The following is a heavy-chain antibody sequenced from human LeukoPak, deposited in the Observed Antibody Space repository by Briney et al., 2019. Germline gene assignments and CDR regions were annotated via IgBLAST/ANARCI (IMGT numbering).Heavy chain of an antibody. J-gene: IGHJ4*02. CDR1: GYTFSSYA. CDR2: ISGSGGST. Sequence: GGSLRLSCAASGYTFSSYAMSWARHAPGKGLEWVSAISGSGGSTYYADSVKGRFTISRDNSKNTLYLQMNSLRAEDTAVYYCAKDGFGSSWPYYFDYWGQGTLVTVSS. V-gene: IGHV3-23*01. CDR3: AKDGFGSSWPYYFDY. D-gene: IGHD6-13*01.